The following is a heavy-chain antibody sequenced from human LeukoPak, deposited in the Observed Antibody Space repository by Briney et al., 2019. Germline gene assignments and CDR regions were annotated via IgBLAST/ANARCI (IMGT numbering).Heavy chain of an antibody. V-gene: IGHV1-69*11. J-gene: IGHJ4*02. CDR1: GGTFSSYA. CDR3: ARGYGDYSHFDY. CDR2: IIPILGTA. D-gene: IGHD4-17*01. Sequence: WASVKVSCKASGGTFSSYAISWVRQAPGQGLEWMGRIIPILGTANYAQKFQGRVTITTDESTSTAYMELSSLRSEDTAVYYCARGYGDYSHFDYWGQGTLVTVSS.